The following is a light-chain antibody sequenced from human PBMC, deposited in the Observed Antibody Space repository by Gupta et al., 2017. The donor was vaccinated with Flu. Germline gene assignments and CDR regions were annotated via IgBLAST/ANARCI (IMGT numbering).Light chain of an antibody. CDR3: QSFDSSLSVV. Sequence: QSLLTQPPSESGAPAQRITISCTGSSSNIGAGYDVHWYQQVPETAPKLLIYSNTNRPSVVPDLFSGSKSGDSASLAISGLQAEDEADYYCQSFDSSLSVVFGGGTKLTVL. V-gene: IGLV1-40*01. CDR1: SSNIGAGYD. CDR2: SNT. J-gene: IGLJ2*01.